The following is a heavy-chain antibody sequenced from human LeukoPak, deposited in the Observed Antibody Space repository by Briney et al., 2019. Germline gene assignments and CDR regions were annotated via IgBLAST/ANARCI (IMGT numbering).Heavy chain of an antibody. CDR2: INHSGST. V-gene: IGHV4-34*01. J-gene: IGHJ4*02. CDR1: GGSFSGYY. D-gene: IGHD3-22*01. CDR3: ARECDYDSSGYYFDY. Sequence: SETLSLTCAVYGGSFSGYYWSWIRQPPGKGLEWIGGINHSGSTNYNPSLKSRVTISVDTSKNQFSLKLSSVTAADTAVYYCARECDYDSSGYYFDYWGQGTLVTVSS.